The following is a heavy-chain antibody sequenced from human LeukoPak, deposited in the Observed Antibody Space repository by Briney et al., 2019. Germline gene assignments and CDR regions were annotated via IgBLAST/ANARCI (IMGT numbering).Heavy chain of an antibody. J-gene: IGHJ4*02. D-gene: IGHD6-13*01. V-gene: IGHV3-30*18. CDR1: GFTFSSYG. CDR2: ISYDGSNK. Sequence: GGSPRLSCAASGFTFSSYGMHWVRQAPGKGLEWVAVISYDGSNKYYADSVKGRFTISRDNSKNTLYLQMNSLRAEDTAVYYCAKDREAVAAAGIDYWGQGTLVTVSS. CDR3: AKDREAVAAAGIDY.